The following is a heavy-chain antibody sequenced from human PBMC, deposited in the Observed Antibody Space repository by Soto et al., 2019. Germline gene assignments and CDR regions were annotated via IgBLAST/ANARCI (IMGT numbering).Heavy chain of an antibody. Sequence: EVQVLESGGGLVQPGGSLRLSCAASGFTFSSYAMSWVRQAPGQGLEWVSAISGSGSNPYYADSVKGRFTISRDNSKNTLYLQMNSLRAEDNALYYCAKTASITIRDGFDPWGQGTLVTVSS. V-gene: IGHV3-23*01. CDR1: GFTFSSYA. CDR2: ISGSGSNP. D-gene: IGHD3-10*01. CDR3: AKTASITIRDGFDP. J-gene: IGHJ5*02.